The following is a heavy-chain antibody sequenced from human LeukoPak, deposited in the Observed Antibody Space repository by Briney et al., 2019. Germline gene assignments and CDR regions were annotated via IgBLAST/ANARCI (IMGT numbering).Heavy chain of an antibody. CDR2: IYHSGST. V-gene: IGHV4-38-2*02. CDR3: TRYDGSGYFPFDS. Sequence: SETLSLTCTVSGYSISSGYYWGWIRQPPGKGLEWIGSIYHSGSTYFNPPLKTRATISVDTSKNQFSLKLSSVTAADTAVYFCTRYDGSGYFPFDSWGQGTLVTVSS. CDR1: GYSISSGYY. J-gene: IGHJ4*02. D-gene: IGHD3-22*01.